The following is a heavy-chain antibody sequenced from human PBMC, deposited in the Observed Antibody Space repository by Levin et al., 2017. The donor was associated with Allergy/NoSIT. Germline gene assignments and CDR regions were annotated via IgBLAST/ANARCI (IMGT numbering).Heavy chain of an antibody. CDR1: GFTFSSYA. J-gene: IGHJ4*02. V-gene: IGHV3-30-3*01. CDR3: ARGLGYCSGGSCLGLLDY. CDR2: ISYDGSNK. Sequence: GGSLRLSCAASGFTFSSYAMHWVRQAPGKGLEWVAVISYDGSNKYYADSVKGRFTISRDNSKNTLYLQMNSLRAEDTAVYYCARGLGYCSGGSCLGLLDYWGQGTLVTVSS. D-gene: IGHD2-15*01.